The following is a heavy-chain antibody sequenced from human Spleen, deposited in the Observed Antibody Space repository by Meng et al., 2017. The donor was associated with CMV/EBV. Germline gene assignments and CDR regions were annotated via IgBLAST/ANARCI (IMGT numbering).Heavy chain of an antibody. Sequence: ESLKISCAVYGGSFSGYYWSWIRQPPGKGLEWIGEINHSGSTNYNPSLKSRVTISVDTSKNQFSLKLSSLTAADTAVDYCARENTFMESAFDIWGQGTMVTVSS. V-gene: IGHV4-34*01. J-gene: IGHJ3*02. CDR2: INHSGST. CDR3: ARENTFMESAFDI. CDR1: GGSFSGYY. D-gene: IGHD3-3*02.